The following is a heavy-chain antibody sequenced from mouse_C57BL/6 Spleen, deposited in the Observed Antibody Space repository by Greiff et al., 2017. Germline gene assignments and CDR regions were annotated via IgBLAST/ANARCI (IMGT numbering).Heavy chain of an antibody. CDR3: ARSSTVVEYYFDY. Sequence: VQLQQSGAELVRPGPSVKMSCKASGYTFTNYWIGWAKQRPGHGLEWIGDIYPGGGYTNYNEKFKGKATLTADKSSSTAYMQFSSLTSEDSAIYYCARSSTVVEYYFDYWGQGTTLTVSS. CDR1: GYTFTNYW. V-gene: IGHV1-63*01. J-gene: IGHJ2*01. CDR2: IYPGGGYT. D-gene: IGHD1-1*01.